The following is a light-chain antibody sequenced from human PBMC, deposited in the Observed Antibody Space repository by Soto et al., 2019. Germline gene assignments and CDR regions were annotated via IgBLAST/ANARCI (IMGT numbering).Light chain of an antibody. J-gene: IGKJ1*01. CDR1: QSVGSD. CDR3: QHYNDGPPWT. CDR2: DIF. V-gene: IGKV3D-15*01. Sequence: ELVMTQSPATLSVSPGARATLSCRASQSVGSDLAWYQQKPGQAPRLVIYDIFTRATGVPTRISGSESGTEFTLTIRSLQSEDFAVYYGQHYNDGPPWTFGQGTKVDIK.